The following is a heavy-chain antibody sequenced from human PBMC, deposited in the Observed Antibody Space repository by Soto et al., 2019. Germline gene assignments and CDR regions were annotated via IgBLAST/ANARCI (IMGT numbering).Heavy chain of an antibody. CDR1: GFTFSSYA. CDR2: ISGSGGST. J-gene: IGHJ6*03. D-gene: IGHD2-2*03. V-gene: IGHV3-23*01. Sequence: EVQLLESGGGLVQPGGSLRLSCAASGFTFSSYAMSWVRQAPGKGLEWVSAISGSGGSTYYADSVKGRFTISRDNSKNTLYLQMNSLRAKDTAVYYCAKAGYCSSTSCYHYYYYYMDVWGKGTTVTVSS. CDR3: AKAGYCSSTSCYHYYYYYMDV.